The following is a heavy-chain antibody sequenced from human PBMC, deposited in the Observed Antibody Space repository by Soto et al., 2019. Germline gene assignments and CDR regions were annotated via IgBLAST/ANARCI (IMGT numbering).Heavy chain of an antibody. CDR2: IIPIFGTA. V-gene: IGHV1-69*13. CDR1: GYTFTSYD. CDR3: AREGDYGGNSTFDY. J-gene: IGHJ4*02. Sequence: SVKVSCKASGYTFTSYDINWVRQAPGQGLEWMGGIIPIFGTANYAQKFQGRVTITADESTSTAYMELSSLRSEDTAVYYCAREGDYGGNSTFDYWGQGTLVTVSS. D-gene: IGHD4-17*01.